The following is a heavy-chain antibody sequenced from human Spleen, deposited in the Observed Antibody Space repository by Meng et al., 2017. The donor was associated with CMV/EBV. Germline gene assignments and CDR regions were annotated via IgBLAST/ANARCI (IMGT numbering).Heavy chain of an antibody. D-gene: IGHD6-13*01. Sequence: GESLKISCEASGFTFSSHWMTWVRQAPGKGLEWVANINQDGSQKNYVDSVKGRFTISRDNAKNSLFLQMNSLRAEDTAVYYCARVAAAGRGMDVWGQGTTVTVSS. V-gene: IGHV3-7*04. CDR3: ARVAAAGRGMDV. CDR1: GFTFSSHW. J-gene: IGHJ6*02. CDR2: INQDGSQK.